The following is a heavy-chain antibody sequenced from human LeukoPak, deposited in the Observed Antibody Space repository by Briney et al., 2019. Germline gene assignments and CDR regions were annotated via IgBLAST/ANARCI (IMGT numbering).Heavy chain of an antibody. D-gene: IGHD3-10*02. J-gene: IGHJ6*03. V-gene: IGHV3-21*04. CDR3: ARSLRVRGVPDYMDV. Sequence: GGSLRLSCAGSGFSFSHYAINWVRQAPGKGLEWVSSITSSSDYIYYADSVKGRFTISRDNSKNMLYLQMNSLRAEDTAVYYCARSLRVRGVPDYMDVWGKGTTVIISS. CDR2: ITSSSDYI. CDR1: GFSFSHYA.